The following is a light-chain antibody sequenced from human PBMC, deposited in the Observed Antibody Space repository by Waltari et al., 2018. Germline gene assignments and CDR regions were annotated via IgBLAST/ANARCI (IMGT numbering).Light chain of an antibody. V-gene: IGKV3-15*01. CDR3: QQYNNWPFT. CDR2: GAS. CDR1: QSVDNN. J-gene: IGKJ2*01. Sequence: EIVMTQSPATLSVSPGERATLSCRASQSVDNNLAWYQQNPGQAPSLLIYGASTRATGIAARFSGSGSGTEFTFTISSLQSEDFAVYYCQQYNNWPFTFGRGTKLELK.